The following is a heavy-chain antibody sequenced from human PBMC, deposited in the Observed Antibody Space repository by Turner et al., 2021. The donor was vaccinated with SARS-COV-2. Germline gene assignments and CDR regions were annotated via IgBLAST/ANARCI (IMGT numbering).Heavy chain of an antibody. Sequence: EVQLVESGGGLVKPGGSLRLSCETSGFTLSTYSMNWVRQAPRKGLEWVSSISSSSSYIYYADSVKGRFTISRDNAKNSLYLKMNSLRAEDTAVYYCARSPTAPGYYYDSSGYYTPYYFDYWGQGTLVTVSS. V-gene: IGHV3-21*01. CDR1: GFTLSTYS. CDR3: ARSPTAPGYYYDSSGYYTPYYFDY. D-gene: IGHD3-22*01. CDR2: ISSSSSYI. J-gene: IGHJ4*02.